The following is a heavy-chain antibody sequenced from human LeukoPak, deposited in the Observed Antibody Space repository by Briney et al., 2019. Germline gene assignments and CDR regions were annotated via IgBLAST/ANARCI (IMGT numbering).Heavy chain of an antibody. CDR1: GGSISSRSYY. D-gene: IGHD3-10*01. Sequence: SETLSLTCTVSGGSISSRSYYWGWIRQPPGKGLEWIGSIYYSGSTYYNPSLKSRVTISVDTSKNQFSLKLSSVTAADTAVYYCARHYYYGSGSLETFDPWGQGTLVTVSS. CDR3: ARHYYYGSGSLETFDP. CDR2: IYYSGST. V-gene: IGHV4-39*01. J-gene: IGHJ5*02.